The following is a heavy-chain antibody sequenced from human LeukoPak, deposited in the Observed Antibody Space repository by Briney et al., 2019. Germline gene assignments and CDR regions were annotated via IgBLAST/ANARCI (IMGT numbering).Heavy chain of an antibody. CDR1: GFTFRLYW. D-gene: IGHD3-22*01. J-gene: IGHJ4*02. CDR2: INSDGIST. V-gene: IGHV3-74*01. CDR3: AKDGSPDYYDSSGYYCDY. Sequence: GGSLRLSCAASGFTFRLYWMYWVRQAPGKGLVWVSRINSDGISTNHADAVKGRFTISRDNSKNTLYLQMNSLRAEDTAVYYCAKDGSPDYYDSSGYYCDYWGQGTLVTVSS.